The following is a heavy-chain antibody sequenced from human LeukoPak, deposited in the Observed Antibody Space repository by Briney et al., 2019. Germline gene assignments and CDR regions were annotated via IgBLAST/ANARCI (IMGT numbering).Heavy chain of an antibody. V-gene: IGHV1-24*01. CDR3: ATETVAMTLDY. CDR1: GYXXTEXS. CDR2: XDPEXSEK. Sequence: ASVKVSCKVSGYXXTEXSXXXXXXXXGKXXXXXGXXDPEXSEKIYAQKFQGRVTMTEDTSTDTAYMELSRLKSEDTAVYXCATETVAMTLDYWGQGTLVTVSS. J-gene: IGHJ4*02. D-gene: IGHD5-12*01.